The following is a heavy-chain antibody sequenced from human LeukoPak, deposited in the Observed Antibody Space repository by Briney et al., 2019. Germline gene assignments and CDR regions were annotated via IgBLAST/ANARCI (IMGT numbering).Heavy chain of an antibody. CDR2: IIPIFGTA. Sequence: GASVKVSCKASGGTFSSYAISWVRQAPGQGLEWMGGIIPIFGTANYAQKFQGRVTITADESTSTAYMELSSLRSDDTAVYYCARVARGSFYYYGMDVWGQGTTVTVSS. J-gene: IGHJ6*02. D-gene: IGHD3-10*01. CDR3: ARVARGSFYYYGMDV. CDR1: GGTFSSYA. V-gene: IGHV1-69*13.